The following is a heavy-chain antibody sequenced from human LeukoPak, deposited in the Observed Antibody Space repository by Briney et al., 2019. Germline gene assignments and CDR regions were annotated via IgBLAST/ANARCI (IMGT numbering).Heavy chain of an antibody. V-gene: IGHV1-8*01. Sequence: ASVKVSCKASGYTFTSYDINWVRQATGQGLEWMGWMNPNSGNTGYAQKFQGRVTMTRNTSISTAYMELSSLRSEDTAVYYCARGLYSLLGSDYWAQGTLVTVSS. CDR2: MNPNSGNT. CDR1: GYTFTSYD. J-gene: IGHJ4*02. CDR3: ARGLYSLLGSDY. D-gene: IGHD2-2*02.